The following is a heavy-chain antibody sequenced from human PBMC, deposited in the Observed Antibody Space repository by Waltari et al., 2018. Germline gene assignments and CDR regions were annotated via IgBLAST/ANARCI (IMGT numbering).Heavy chain of an antibody. CDR2: VDPEDGET. J-gene: IGHJ4*02. CDR3: ATFISGSYLARYYFDY. CDR1: GYTFTDYY. D-gene: IGHD1-26*01. Sequence: EVQLVQSGAEVKKPGATVKISCKASGYTFTDYYMHWVQQAPGKGLEWMGRVDPEDGETIYAEKFRGRVTITADTSTDTAYMELSSLRSEDTAVYYCATFISGSYLARYYFDYWGQGTLVTVSS. V-gene: IGHV1-69-2*01.